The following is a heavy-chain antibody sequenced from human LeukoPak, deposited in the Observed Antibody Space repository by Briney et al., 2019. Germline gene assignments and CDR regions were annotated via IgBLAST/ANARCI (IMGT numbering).Heavy chain of an antibody. CDR3: ARHEYSGSYYGLSWFDP. D-gene: IGHD1-26*01. J-gene: IGHJ5*02. V-gene: IGHV4-39*01. CDR1: GGSISSSGYY. Sequence: SETLSLTCTVSGGSISSSGYYWGWIRQPPGKGLEWIASIYYSGSTYYNPSLKSRVTISVDTSKNQLSLKLSSLTAADTAVYYCARHEYSGSYYGLSWFDPWGQGTLVSVSS. CDR2: IYYSGST.